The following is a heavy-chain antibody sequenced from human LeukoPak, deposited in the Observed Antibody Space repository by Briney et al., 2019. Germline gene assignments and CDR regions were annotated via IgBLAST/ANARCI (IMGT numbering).Heavy chain of an antibody. J-gene: IGHJ4*02. D-gene: IGHD5-24*01. CDR3: AKGGDGYNIGY. CDR2: ISGSGGST. Sequence: GGSLRLSCAASGFTFNNYGMNWVRQAPGKGLEWVSAISGSGGSTYYADSVKGRFTISRDNSKNTLYLQMNSLRAEDTAVYYCAKGGDGYNIGYWGQGTLVTVSS. CDR1: GFTFNNYG. V-gene: IGHV3-23*01.